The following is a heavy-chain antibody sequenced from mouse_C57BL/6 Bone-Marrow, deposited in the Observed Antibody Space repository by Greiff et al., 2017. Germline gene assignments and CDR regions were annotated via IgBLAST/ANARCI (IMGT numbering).Heavy chain of an antibody. CDR2: ICGVGST. CDR3: ASTLWFPFAY. CDR1: GFSLTSSC. V-gene: IGHV2-6*01. D-gene: IGHD6-1*01. J-gene: IGHJ3*01. Sequence: VKLVESGPGLVAPSQSLSITCTVSGFSLTSSCVDWVRPSPGKGLEWLGVICGVGSTNYNSALKSRLSISKDNTKSQVFLKMNSLQTDDPAMYYCASTLWFPFAYWGQGTLVTVSA.